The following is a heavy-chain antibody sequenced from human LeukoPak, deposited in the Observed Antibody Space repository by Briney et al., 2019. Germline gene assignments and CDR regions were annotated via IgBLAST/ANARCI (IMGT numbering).Heavy chain of an antibody. J-gene: IGHJ4*02. Sequence: SETLSLTCTVSGGSISSYYWSWIRQPPGKGLEWIGYIYYSGSTNYNPSLKSRVTISVDTSKNQFSLKLSSVTAADTAVYYCARDHSSLRGFDYWGQGTLVTVSS. CDR1: GGSISSYY. V-gene: IGHV4-59*08. CDR3: ARDHSSLRGFDY. D-gene: IGHD6-13*01. CDR2: IYYSGST.